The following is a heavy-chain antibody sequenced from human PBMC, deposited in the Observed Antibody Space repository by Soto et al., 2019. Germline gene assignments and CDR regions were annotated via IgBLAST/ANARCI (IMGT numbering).Heavy chain of an antibody. CDR3: ARSIGSSSFYFDF. J-gene: IGHJ4*02. V-gene: IGHV1-69*01. Sequence: QVQLVQSGAEVKKTGSSVKVSCKASVGTFSNYAISWVRQAPGQGLEWMGGFIPVFGTTHYAQKFEGRVTITADDSTNTDMELRGLRSEDTDLYYCARSIGSSSFYFDFWGQGTLITVSS. CDR1: VGTFSNYA. D-gene: IGHD6-6*01. CDR2: FIPVFGTT.